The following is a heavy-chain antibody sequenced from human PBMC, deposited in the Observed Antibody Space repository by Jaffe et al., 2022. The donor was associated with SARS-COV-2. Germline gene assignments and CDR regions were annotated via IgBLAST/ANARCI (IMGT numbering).Heavy chain of an antibody. D-gene: IGHD3-16*01. CDR2: INSDGSST. CDR3: ASGAPYYYYGMDV. CDR1: GFTFSSYW. J-gene: IGHJ6*02. V-gene: IGHV3-74*01. Sequence: EVQLVESGGGLVQPGGSLRLSCAASGFTFSSYWMHWVRQAPGKGLVWVSRINSDGSSTSYADSVKGRFTISRDNAKNTLYLQMNSLRAEDTAVYYCASGAPYYYYGMDVWGQGTTVTVSS.